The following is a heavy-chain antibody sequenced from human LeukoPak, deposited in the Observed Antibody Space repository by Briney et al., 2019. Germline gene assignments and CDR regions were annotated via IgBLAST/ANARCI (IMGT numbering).Heavy chain of an antibody. CDR1: GFTFSNYA. D-gene: IGHD3-10*01. CDR3: ARSYRGRDSLDY. J-gene: IGHJ4*02. V-gene: IGHV3-53*01. CDR2: IYSGGST. Sequence: GGSLRLSCVASGFTFSNYAMSWVRQTPGKGLEWVSVIYSGGSTYYADSVKGRFTISRDNSKNTLYLQMNSLRAEDTAVYYCARSYRGRDSLDYWGQGTLVTVSS.